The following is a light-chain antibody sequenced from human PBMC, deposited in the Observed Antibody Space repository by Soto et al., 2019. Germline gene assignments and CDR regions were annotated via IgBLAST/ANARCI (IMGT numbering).Light chain of an antibody. CDR1: QSVSSSY. CDR2: GAS. Sequence: EIMTTQPPATLSLSSGGTATHSSKASQSVSSSYLAWYQQKPGQAPRLLIYGASSRATGIPDRFSGSGSGTDFTLTISRLEREDCAVYDCQQYGSSPITLGQGTRLEI. V-gene: IGKV3-20*01. CDR3: QQYGSSPIT. J-gene: IGKJ5*01.